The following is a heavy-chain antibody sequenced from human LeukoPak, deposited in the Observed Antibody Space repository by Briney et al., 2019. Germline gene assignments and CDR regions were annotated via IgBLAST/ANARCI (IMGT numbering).Heavy chain of an antibody. Sequence: GGSLRLSCAASGFTFSSYAMNCVRQAPGKWLEWVSAISGGGESTNNADSVKGTFIISRDNSKNTLYLQMNSLRAEDTAVYYCAKGEGGYCSSSSCSTYFDYWGQGTLVTVSS. D-gene: IGHD2-15*01. CDR3: AKGEGGYCSSSSCSTYFDY. V-gene: IGHV3-23*01. CDR2: ISGGGEST. CDR1: GFTFSSYA. J-gene: IGHJ4*02.